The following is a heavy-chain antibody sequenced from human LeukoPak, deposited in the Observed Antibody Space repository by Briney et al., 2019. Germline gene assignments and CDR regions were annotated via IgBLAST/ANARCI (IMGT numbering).Heavy chain of an antibody. Sequence: GRSLRLSCAASGFDFSSIVMHWVRQAPGKGLEWVAVISYDGSNKYYAESVKGRLTISRDNSKNTLYLQMNSLRAEDTAVYYCARDGLIAAAGAVDAFDIWSQGTMVTVSS. D-gene: IGHD6-13*01. V-gene: IGHV3-30-3*01. CDR2: ISYDGSNK. CDR3: ARDGLIAAAGAVDAFDI. CDR1: GFDFSSIV. J-gene: IGHJ3*02.